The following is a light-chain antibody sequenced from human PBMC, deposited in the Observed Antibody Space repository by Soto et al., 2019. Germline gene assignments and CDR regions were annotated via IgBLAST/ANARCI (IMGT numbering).Light chain of an antibody. Sequence: QSALTQPASVSGSPGQSITISCTGTSSDVGRYNYVSWYQQHPGKAPKLMISEVSNRPSGFSNRFSGSKSGNTASLTISGLQAEDEADYYCSSYTSSTTEVFGTGTKLTVL. CDR2: EVS. CDR3: SSYTSSTTEV. J-gene: IGLJ1*01. CDR1: SSDVGRYNY. V-gene: IGLV2-14*01.